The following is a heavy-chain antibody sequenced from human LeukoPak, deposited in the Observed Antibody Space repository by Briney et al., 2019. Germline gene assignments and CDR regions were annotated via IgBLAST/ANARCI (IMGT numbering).Heavy chain of an antibody. J-gene: IGHJ1*01. CDR1: GFTFSSYF. Sequence: PGGSLRLSCAASGFTFSSYFMHWVRQAPGKGLVGVSRVSNDGTYTEYADSVKGRFTISRDNAKDTLYLQVNSLRAEDTAVYYCAITVDCRATTDCYSYFHHWGQGTLVTVSS. CDR3: AITVDCRATTDCYSYFHH. V-gene: IGHV3-74*03. D-gene: IGHD2-21*02. CDR2: VSNDGTYT.